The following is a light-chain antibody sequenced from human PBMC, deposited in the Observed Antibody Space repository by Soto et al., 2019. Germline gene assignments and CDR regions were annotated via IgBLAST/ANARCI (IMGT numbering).Light chain of an antibody. V-gene: IGKV3-20*01. CDR3: QQYHNWPA. J-gene: IGKJ1*01. CDR1: QSVSSGH. CDR2: GAS. Sequence: VLTQSTGTLSLSPGERASLSCRASQSVSSGHLAWYQQKPGQAPRLLIYGASSRATGIPDRFSGSGSGTDFTLTISRLEPEDSAVYYCQQYHNWPAFGQGTKVDI.